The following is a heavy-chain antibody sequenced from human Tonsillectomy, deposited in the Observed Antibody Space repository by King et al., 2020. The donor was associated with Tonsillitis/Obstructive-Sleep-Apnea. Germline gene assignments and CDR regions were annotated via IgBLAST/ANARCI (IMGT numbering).Heavy chain of an antibody. V-gene: IGHV2-70*01. CDR1: GFSLINSGMF. J-gene: IGHJ4*02. Sequence: TLKESGPALVKPTQTLTLTCTFSGFSLINSGMFVSWIRQPPGKALEWLALIDWDDAKYYSTSLKTRLTISKDTSRKQVVLTMTNMDPVDTATYYCARLRSTSCLDDYWGKGNLGTVAS. CDR2: IDWDDAK. D-gene: IGHD2-2*01. CDR3: ARLRSTSCLDDY.